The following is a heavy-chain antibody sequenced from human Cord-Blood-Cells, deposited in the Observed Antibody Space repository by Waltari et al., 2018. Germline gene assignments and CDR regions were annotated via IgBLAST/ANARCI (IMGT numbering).Heavy chain of an antibody. CDR1: GGSISSYY. J-gene: IGHJ5*02. CDR2: IYYSGST. D-gene: IGHD2-15*01. V-gene: IGHV4-59*01. CDR3: ARAVVVVAATRYSVSWFDP. Sequence: QVQLQESGPGLVKPSETLSLTCTVPGGSISSYYWGWIRPPPGKGREWIGYIYYSGSTNYNPSLKSRVTISVDTSKNQFSLKLSSVTAADTAVYYCARAVVVVAATRYSVSWFDPWGQGTLVTVSS.